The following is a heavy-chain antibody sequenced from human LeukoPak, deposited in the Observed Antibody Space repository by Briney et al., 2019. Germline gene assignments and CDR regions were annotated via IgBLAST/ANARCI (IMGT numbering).Heavy chain of an antibody. CDR1: GFTFSSYA. CDR2: ISGSGGST. CDR3: ARLFNAGLGAPLDY. V-gene: IGHV3-23*01. J-gene: IGHJ4*02. Sequence: PGGSLRLSCAASGFTFSSYAMSWVRRAPGKGLEWVSAISGSGGSTYYADSVKGRFTISRDNSKNTLYLQMNSLRVEDTAVYYCARLFNAGLGAPLDYGGQGTLVTVSS. D-gene: IGHD1-26*01.